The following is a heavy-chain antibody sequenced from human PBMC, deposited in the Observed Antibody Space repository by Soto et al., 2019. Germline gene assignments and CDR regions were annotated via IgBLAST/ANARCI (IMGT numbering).Heavy chain of an antibody. CDR2: ISGSGGST. V-gene: IGHV3-23*01. D-gene: IGHD6-13*01. CDR3: AKENGYSSSWFEFDY. CDR1: GLTFSSYA. J-gene: IGHJ4*02. Sequence: EVQLLESGGGLVQPGRSLRLSCAASGLTFSSYAMSWVRQAPGKGLEWVSAISGSGGSTYYADSVKGRFTISRDNSKNTLYLQMNSLRAEDTAVYYCAKENGYSSSWFEFDYWGQGTLVTVSS.